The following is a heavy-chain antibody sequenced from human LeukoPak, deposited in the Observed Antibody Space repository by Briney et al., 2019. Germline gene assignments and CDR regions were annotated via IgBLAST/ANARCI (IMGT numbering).Heavy chain of an antibody. CDR3: ARERRWLQLSGFEY. Sequence: AGGSLRLSCAASGFTFNRYAMNWARQAPGKGLEWVALISYDGSNKYYADSVKGRFTISRDNSKNTLYLQMNSLRAEDTAVYYCARERRWLQLSGFEYWGQGTLVTVSS. CDR1: GFTFNRYA. J-gene: IGHJ4*02. CDR2: ISYDGSNK. D-gene: IGHD5-24*01. V-gene: IGHV3-30*04.